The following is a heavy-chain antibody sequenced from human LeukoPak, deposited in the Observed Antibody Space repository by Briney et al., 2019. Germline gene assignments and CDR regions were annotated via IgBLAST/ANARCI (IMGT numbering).Heavy chain of an antibody. CDR3: ATLIATQTGVP. V-gene: IGHV1-2*02. CDR2: INPNNADT. D-gene: IGHD2-21*01. J-gene: IGHJ5*02. Sequence: ASVKVSCKASGYTFTAFHIHWVRQAPGQGREWMAWINPNNADTSYAQKFQGRVTVTRDTSIGTAYMVLSRLTSDDTAVYYCATLIATQTGVPWGQGTLVTVSS. CDR1: GYTFTAFH.